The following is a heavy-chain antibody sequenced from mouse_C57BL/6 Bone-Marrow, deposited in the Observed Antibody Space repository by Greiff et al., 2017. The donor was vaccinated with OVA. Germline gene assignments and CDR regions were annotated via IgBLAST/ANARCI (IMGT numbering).Heavy chain of an antibody. CDR2: ISSGSSTI. Sequence: EVKLMESGGGLVKPGGSLKLSCAASGFTFSDYGMHWVRQAPEKGLEWVAYISSGSSTIYYADTVKGRFTISRDNARNTLYLQMSSLKSEDTAMYYCTRDSSGRFAYWGQGTLVTVSA. CDR1: GFTFSDYG. D-gene: IGHD3-2*02. CDR3: TRDSSGRFAY. V-gene: IGHV5-17*03. J-gene: IGHJ3*01.